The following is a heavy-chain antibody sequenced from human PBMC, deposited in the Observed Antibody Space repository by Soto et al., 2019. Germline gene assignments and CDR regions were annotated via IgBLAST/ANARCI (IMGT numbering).Heavy chain of an antibody. Sequence: GSLRLSCAASGFTFSSYGMHWVRQAPGKGLEWVAVISYDGSNKYYADSVKGRFTISRDNSKNTLYLQMNSLRAEDTAVYYCARAGEYYYDSSGTGGRFDPWGQGTLVTVSS. J-gene: IGHJ5*02. CDR2: ISYDGSNK. CDR1: GFTFSSYG. D-gene: IGHD3-22*01. V-gene: IGHV3-30*03. CDR3: ARAGEYYYDSSGTGGRFDP.